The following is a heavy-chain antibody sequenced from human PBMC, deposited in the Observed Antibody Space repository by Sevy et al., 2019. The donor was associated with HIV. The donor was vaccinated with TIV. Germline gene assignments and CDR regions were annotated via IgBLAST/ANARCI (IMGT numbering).Heavy chain of an antibody. V-gene: IGHV1-24*01. CDR3: ATSKDYYENSGDPFDY. Sequence: ASVKVSCKVSGYTVSRLSMHWVRQGPGKGLEWMGRSDPEDDETIYAQKFQGRVTMTEDTSTDTAYMELSSLRFEDTAVYYCATSKDYYENSGDPFDYWGQGTLVTVSS. J-gene: IGHJ4*02. CDR2: SDPEDDET. CDR1: GYTVSRLS. D-gene: IGHD3-22*01.